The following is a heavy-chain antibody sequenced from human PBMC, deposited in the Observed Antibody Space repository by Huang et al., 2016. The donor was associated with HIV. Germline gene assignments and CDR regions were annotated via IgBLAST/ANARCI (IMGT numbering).Heavy chain of an antibody. CDR1: GGSFSGSY. J-gene: IGHJ3*02. D-gene: IGHD1-1*01. CDR2: INHSGST. CDR3: ARERMMSWLDDHDAFDI. V-gene: IGHV4-34*01. Sequence: QVQLQQWGAGLLKPSETLSLTCAVYGGSFSGSYWSWIPQSPGKGLEWIGEINHSGSTNYNPSLKSRLTISVDTSKNQFSLKLSSVTAADTAVYYCARERMMSWLDDHDAFDIWGQGTMVTVSS.